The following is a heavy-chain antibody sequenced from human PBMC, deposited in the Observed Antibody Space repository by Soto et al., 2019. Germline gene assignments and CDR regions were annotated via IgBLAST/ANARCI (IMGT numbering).Heavy chain of an antibody. CDR2: INAGNGNT. V-gene: IGHV1-3*01. J-gene: IGHJ6*03. CDR3: ARDWGVRGVKGSYSYYYMDV. D-gene: IGHD3-10*01. Sequence: QVQLVQSGAEVKKPGASVKVSCKASGYTFTSYAMHWVRQAPGQRLEWMGWINAGNGNTKYSQKFQGRVTLTRDTSASTAYMELSSLRSEDTAVYYCARDWGVRGVKGSYSYYYMDVWGKGTTVTVSS. CDR1: GYTFTSYA.